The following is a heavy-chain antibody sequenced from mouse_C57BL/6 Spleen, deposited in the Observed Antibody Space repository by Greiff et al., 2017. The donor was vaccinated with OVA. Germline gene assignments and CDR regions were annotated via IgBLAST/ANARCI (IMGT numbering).Heavy chain of an antibody. D-gene: IGHD3-3*01. CDR3: ARKELGFAWFAY. Sequence: QVQLQQPGAELVMPGASVKLSCKASGYTFTSYWMHWVKQRPGQGLEWIGEIDPSDSYTNYNQKFKGKSTLTVDKSSSTAYMQLSSLTSEDSAVYDCARKELGFAWFAYWGQGTLVTVSA. J-gene: IGHJ3*01. V-gene: IGHV1-69*01. CDR1: GYTFTSYW. CDR2: IDPSDSYT.